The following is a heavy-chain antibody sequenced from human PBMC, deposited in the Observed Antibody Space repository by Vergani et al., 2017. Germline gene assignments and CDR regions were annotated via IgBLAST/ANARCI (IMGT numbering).Heavy chain of an antibody. J-gene: IGHJ4*02. D-gene: IGHD3-10*01. Sequence: QLQLQESGPGLVKPSETLSLTCTVSGGSISSSSYYWSWIRQPPGKGLEWIGEINHSGSTNYNPSLKSRVTISVDTSKNQFSLKLSSVTAADTAVYYCARLPMVRGVIRDYWGQGTLVTVSS. V-gene: IGHV4-39*07. CDR3: ARLPMVRGVIRDY. CDR2: INHSGST. CDR1: GGSISSSSYY.